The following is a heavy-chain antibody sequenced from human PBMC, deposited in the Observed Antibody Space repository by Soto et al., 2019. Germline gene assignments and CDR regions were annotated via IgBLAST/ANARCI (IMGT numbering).Heavy chain of an antibody. J-gene: IGHJ4*02. CDR2: ISYDGSNK. Sequence: GGSLRLSCAASGFTFSSYAMHWVRQAPGKGLEWVAVISYDGSNKYYADSVKGRFTISRDNSKNTLYLQMNSLRAEDTAVYYCARDTSSGWYGVPTNDYWGQGTLVTVSS. CDR1: GFTFSSYA. D-gene: IGHD6-19*01. V-gene: IGHV3-30-3*01. CDR3: ARDTSSGWYGVPTNDY.